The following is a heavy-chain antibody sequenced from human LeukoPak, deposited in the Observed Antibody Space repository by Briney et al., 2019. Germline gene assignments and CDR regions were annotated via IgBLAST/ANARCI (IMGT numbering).Heavy chain of an antibody. D-gene: IGHD6-13*01. CDR2: IKQDGSEK. Sequence: GGSLRLSCAASGFTYSSYWMSWVRQAPGKGLEWVANIKQDGSEKYYVDSVKGRFTISRDNVKNSLYLQMNSLRAEDTAVYYCARGYSSSWYVGSYYYYGMDVWGQGTTVTVSS. CDR3: ARGYSSSWYVGSYYYYGMDV. V-gene: IGHV3-7*01. J-gene: IGHJ6*02. CDR1: GFTYSSYW.